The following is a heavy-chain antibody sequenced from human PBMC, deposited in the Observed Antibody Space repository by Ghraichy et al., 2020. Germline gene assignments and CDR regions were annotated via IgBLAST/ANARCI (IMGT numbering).Heavy chain of an antibody. J-gene: IGHJ3*02. V-gene: IGHV3-33*01. D-gene: IGHD3-22*01. CDR1: GFTFSSYG. Sequence: GGSLRLSCAASGFTFSSYGMHWVRQAPGKGLEWVAVIWYDGSNKYYADSVKGRFTISRDNSKNTLYLQMNSLRAEDTAVYYCARDQGGYDSSDYDAFDIWGQGTMVTVSS. CDR2: IWYDGSNK. CDR3: ARDQGGYDSSDYDAFDI.